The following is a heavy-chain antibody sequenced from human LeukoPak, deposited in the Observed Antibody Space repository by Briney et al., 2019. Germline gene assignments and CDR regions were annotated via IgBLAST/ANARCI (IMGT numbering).Heavy chain of an antibody. CDR2: INPNSGGT. CDR1: DYTYTGYY. Sequence: ASVKVYCTASDYTYTGYYLHRVRHTPGQGLEWMGRINPNSGGTYYAQKVQGRVTMTRDTSISTAYMELSRLRSDDTAVYYCAGFTAMVPDYFDYWGQGTLVTVSS. J-gene: IGHJ4*02. V-gene: IGHV1-2*06. D-gene: IGHD5-18*01. CDR3: AGFTAMVPDYFDY.